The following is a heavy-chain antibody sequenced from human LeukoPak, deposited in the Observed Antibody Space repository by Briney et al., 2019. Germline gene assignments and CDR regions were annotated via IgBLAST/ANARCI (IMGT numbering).Heavy chain of an antibody. CDR1: GFTFSSYW. D-gene: IGHD2-21*02. Sequence: GGSLRLSCAASGFTFSSYWIHWVRQAPGKGLEWVSAISGSGGSTYYADSVKGRFTISRDNPKNTLYLQMNSLRAEDTAVYYCAKVGGPYCGGDCYSYYYYMDVWGKGTTVTISS. CDR3: AKVGGPYCGGDCYSYYYYMDV. V-gene: IGHV3-23*01. J-gene: IGHJ6*03. CDR2: ISGSGGST.